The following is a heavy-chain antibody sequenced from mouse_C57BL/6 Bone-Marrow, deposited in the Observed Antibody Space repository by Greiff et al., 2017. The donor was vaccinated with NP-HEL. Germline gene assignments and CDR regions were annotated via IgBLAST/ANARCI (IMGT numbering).Heavy chain of an antibody. D-gene: IGHD1-1*01. Sequence: VQLQQSGAELVRPGASVKLSCTASGFNIKDDYMHWVKQRPEQGLEWIGWIDPENGDTEYASKFQGKATITADTSSNTAYLQLSSLTSEDTAVYYCTGHFYGSSLYYFDYWDQGTTLTVSS. CDR3: TGHFYGSSLYYFDY. V-gene: IGHV14-4*01. CDR1: GFNIKDDY. CDR2: IDPENGDT. J-gene: IGHJ2*01.